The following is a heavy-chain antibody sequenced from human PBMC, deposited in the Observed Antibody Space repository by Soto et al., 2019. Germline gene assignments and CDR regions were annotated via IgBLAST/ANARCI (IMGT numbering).Heavy chain of an antibody. D-gene: IGHD3-16*02. Sequence: SETLSLTCTVSGGSISSYYWSWIRQPPGKGLEWIGYIYYSGSTNYNPSLKSRVTISVDTSKNQFSLKLSSVTAADTAVYYCARETRAKGVIVLLDAFDIWGQGTMVTVSS. V-gene: IGHV4-59*01. J-gene: IGHJ3*02. CDR3: ARETRAKGVIVLLDAFDI. CDR2: IYYSGST. CDR1: GGSISSYY.